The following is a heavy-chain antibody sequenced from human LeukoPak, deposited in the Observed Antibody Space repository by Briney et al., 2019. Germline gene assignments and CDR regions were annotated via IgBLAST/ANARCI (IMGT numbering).Heavy chain of an antibody. D-gene: IGHD6-19*01. J-gene: IGHJ4*02. V-gene: IGHV3-53*01. CDR2: IFSGAST. CDR3: ARDLKTSGWYGDFDY. Sequence: PGGSLRLSCVASGFNLSNNYMSWVRQAPGKGLEWVSAIFSGASTFYADSVTGRFTISRDNSKNTVYLEMNSLRAEHTAVYYCARDLKTSGWYGDFDYWGQGTLVTVSS. CDR1: GFNLSNNY.